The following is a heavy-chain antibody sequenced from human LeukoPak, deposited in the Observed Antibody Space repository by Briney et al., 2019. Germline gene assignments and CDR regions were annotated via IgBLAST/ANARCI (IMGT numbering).Heavy chain of an antibody. CDR1: GFTFSSYA. V-gene: IGHV3-23*01. CDR3: AKIGYDFWSGYHYYFDY. J-gene: IGHJ4*02. D-gene: IGHD3-3*01. Sequence: GGSLRLSCAASGFTFSSYAMSWVRQAPGKGLEWVSAISGSGGSTYYADSVKGRFTISRDNSKNTLYLQMNSLRAEDTAVYYCAKIGYDFWSGYHYYFDYWGQGTLVAVSS. CDR2: ISGSGGST.